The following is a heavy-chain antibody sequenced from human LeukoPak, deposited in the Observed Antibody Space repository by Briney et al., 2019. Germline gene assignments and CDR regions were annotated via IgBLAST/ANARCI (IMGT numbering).Heavy chain of an antibody. J-gene: IGHJ4*02. CDR3: VSFYETY. CDR1: GNYW. D-gene: IGHD2/OR15-2a*01. Sequence: GGSLRLSCAASGNYWMHRVRQAPGKGLVWVSHINSDGSWTSYADSVKGRFTISKDNAKNTVYLQMNSLRAEDTAVYYCVSFYETYWGRGTLVTVSS. V-gene: IGHV3-74*01. CDR2: INSDGSWT.